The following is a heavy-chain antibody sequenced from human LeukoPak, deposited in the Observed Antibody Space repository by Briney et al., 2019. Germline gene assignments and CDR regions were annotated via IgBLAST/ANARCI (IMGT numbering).Heavy chain of an antibody. Sequence: PGGSLRLSCAASGFTFSSYWMSWVRQAPGKGLEWVGRIKSKTDGGTTDYAAYVKGRFTISRDDSKNTLYLQMNSLRAEDTALYYCARDGGYCSGGSCYSGYLDYWGQGTLVTVSS. CDR2: IKSKTDGGTT. V-gene: IGHV3-15*05. J-gene: IGHJ4*02. CDR3: ARDGGYCSGGSCYSGYLDY. CDR1: GFTFSSYW. D-gene: IGHD2-15*01.